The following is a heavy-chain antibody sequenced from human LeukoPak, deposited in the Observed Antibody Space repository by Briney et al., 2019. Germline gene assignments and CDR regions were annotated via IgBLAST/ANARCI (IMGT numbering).Heavy chain of an antibody. CDR2: INAGNGNT. Sequence: ASVKVSCKASGYTFTSYGISWVRQAPGQRLEWMGWINAGNGNTKYSQKFQGRVTITRDTSASTAYMELSSLRSEDTAVYYCAGVLVVPRSYGMDVWGQGTTVTVSS. V-gene: IGHV1-3*01. J-gene: IGHJ6*02. CDR3: AGVLVVPRSYGMDV. CDR1: GYTFTSYG. D-gene: IGHD2-2*01.